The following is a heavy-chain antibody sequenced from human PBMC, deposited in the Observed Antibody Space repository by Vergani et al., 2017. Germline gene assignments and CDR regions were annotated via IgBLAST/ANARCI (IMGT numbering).Heavy chain of an antibody. D-gene: IGHD3-10*01. V-gene: IGHV4-59*01. CDR3: ARGFVGYYYGMDV. CDR1: GGSISSYY. CDR2: IYYSGST. J-gene: IGHJ6*02. Sequence: QVQLQESGPGLVKPSETLSLTCTVSGGSISSYYWSWIRQPPGKGLEWIGCIYYSGSTNYNPSLKSRVTISVDTSKNQFSLKLSSVTAADTAVYYCARGFVGYYYGMDVWGQGTTVTVSS.